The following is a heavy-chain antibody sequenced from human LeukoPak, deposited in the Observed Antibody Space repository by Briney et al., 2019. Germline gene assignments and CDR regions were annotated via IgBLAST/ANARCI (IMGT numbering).Heavy chain of an antibody. CDR1: GFTFSSYA. CDR3: AKTRIVCTSVSCPGGGFDY. J-gene: IGHJ4*01. Sequence: GGSLRLSCAASGFTFSSYAMSWIRQAPGKGLEWVSGIRGSGDITYYADSVKGRFTISRDNFKNTLYLQMNSLRAEDTAVYYCAKTRIVCTSVSCPGGGFDYWGHGTLVTVSS. CDR2: IRGSGDIT. V-gene: IGHV3-23*01. D-gene: IGHD2-2*01.